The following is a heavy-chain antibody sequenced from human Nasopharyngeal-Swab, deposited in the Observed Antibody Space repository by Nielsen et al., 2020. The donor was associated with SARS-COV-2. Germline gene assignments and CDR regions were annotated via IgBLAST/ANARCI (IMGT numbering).Heavy chain of an antibody. Sequence: SETLSLTCTVSGDSIRNTEYYWGWIRQPPGKGLEWIASICYSGDTYYNPSLNSRVTISMYTSRNQFSLKLSSVTATDTAVYFCARRSAAAGRYNEYFHPWGQGTLVTVSS. J-gene: IGHJ1*01. D-gene: IGHD6-25*01. V-gene: IGHV4-39*01. CDR2: ICYSGDT. CDR1: GDSIRNTEYY. CDR3: ARRSAAAGRYNEYFHP.